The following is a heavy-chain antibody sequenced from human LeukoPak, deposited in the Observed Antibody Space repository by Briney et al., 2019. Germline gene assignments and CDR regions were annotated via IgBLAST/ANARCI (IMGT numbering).Heavy chain of an antibody. CDR2: INHSGST. CDR1: GGSFSGYY. J-gene: IGHJ6*03. V-gene: IGHV4-34*01. Sequence: SETLSLTCAVYGGSFSGYYWSWIRQPPGKGLEWTGEINHSGSTNYNPSLKSRVTISVDTSKNQFSLKLSSVTAADTAVYYCARGNQPYCSSTSCYRLNYYYYYMDVWGKGTTVTVSS. D-gene: IGHD2-2*02. CDR3: ARGNQPYCSSTSCYRLNYYYYYMDV.